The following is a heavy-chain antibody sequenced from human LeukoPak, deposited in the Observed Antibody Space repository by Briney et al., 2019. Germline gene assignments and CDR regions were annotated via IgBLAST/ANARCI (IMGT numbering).Heavy chain of an antibody. CDR3: ARGGPYSSSWLYDAFDI. V-gene: IGHV1-69*01. D-gene: IGHD6-13*01. CDR1: RGTFSSYA. J-gene: IGHJ3*02. CDR2: IIPILGTA. Sequence: SVKVSCKASRGTFSSYAISWVRQAPGQGLEWMGGIIPILGTANYAQKFQGRVTITADESTSTAYMELSSLRSEDTAVYYCARGGPYSSSWLYDAFDIWGQGTMVTVSS.